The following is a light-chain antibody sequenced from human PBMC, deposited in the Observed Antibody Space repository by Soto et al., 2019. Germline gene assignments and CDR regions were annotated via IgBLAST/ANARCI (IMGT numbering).Light chain of an antibody. CDR1: QSVGSY. Sequence: EIVFTQSPATLSLSPGEGVTLSCRASQSVGSYLAWYQQKLGQAPRLLIYDASKRATGIPARFSGSGSGTDFTLTISSVEPEDFAMYYCHQRNQFGQGTRLEIK. J-gene: IGKJ5*01. CDR2: DAS. CDR3: HQRNQ. V-gene: IGKV3-11*01.